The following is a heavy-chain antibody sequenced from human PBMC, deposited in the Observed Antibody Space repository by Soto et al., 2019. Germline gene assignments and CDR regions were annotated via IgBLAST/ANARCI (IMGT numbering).Heavy chain of an antibody. CDR2: ISSSGGNM. J-gene: IGHJ4*02. V-gene: IGHV3-11*01. CDR1: GFTFSDYF. Sequence: QVPLVESGGGLVKPGGSLRLSCAASGFTFSDYFMSWIRQAPGKGLEWVSYISSSGGNMYYADSVKGRFTISRDNAQNSLYLQMNSLRAEDTAVYYCAREYSSSFDYWGQGTLVTVSS. D-gene: IGHD6-13*01. CDR3: AREYSSSFDY.